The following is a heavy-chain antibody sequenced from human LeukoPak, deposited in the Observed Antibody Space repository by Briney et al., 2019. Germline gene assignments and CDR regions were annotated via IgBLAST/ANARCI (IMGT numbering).Heavy chain of an antibody. Sequence: GGSLLLSCAASGFTFANYVMSWVRPPPWKGLGWVSSISGGSIKYYAESVKGRFTISRDNSKNMMYLQMNSLRAEDTAVYYCVRDVGGIYYVFGYWGQGTLVTVSS. V-gene: IGHV3-23*01. CDR1: GFTFANYV. CDR2: ISGGSIK. CDR3: VRDVGGIYYVFGY. J-gene: IGHJ4*02. D-gene: IGHD1-26*01.